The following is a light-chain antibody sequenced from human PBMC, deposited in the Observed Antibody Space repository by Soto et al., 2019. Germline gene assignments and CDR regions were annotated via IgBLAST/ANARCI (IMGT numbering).Light chain of an antibody. CDR2: DDS. CDR1: NVGSKS. Sequence: SSELTQPPSVSGAPGQTATVTCGGNNVGSKSVHWYRQKPGQAPVLVVYDDSDRPSGIPERFSGSNSGNTATLTISRVEAGDEADYYCQVWDTSSDQGVFGTGTKVTVL. V-gene: IGLV3-21*02. CDR3: QVWDTSSDQGV. J-gene: IGLJ1*01.